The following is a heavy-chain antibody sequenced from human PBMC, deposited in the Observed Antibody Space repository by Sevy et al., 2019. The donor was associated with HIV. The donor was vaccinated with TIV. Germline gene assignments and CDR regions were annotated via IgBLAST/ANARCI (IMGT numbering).Heavy chain of an antibody. CDR2: IYYSGST. Sequence: SETLSLTCTVSGGSVSSGSYYWSWIRQPPGKGLEWNGYIYYSGSTNYNPSLKSRVTISVDTSKHQFSLKLSSVTAADTAVYYCARGDRIKYCSSTSCYRGFDYWGQGTLVTVSS. CDR1: GGSVSSGSYY. J-gene: IGHJ4*02. D-gene: IGHD2-2*02. CDR3: ARGDRIKYCSSTSCYRGFDY. V-gene: IGHV4-61*01.